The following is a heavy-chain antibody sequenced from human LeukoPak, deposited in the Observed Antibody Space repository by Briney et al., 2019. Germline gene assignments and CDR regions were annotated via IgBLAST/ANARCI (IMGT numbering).Heavy chain of an antibody. CDR3: ARVGTSSRGGSIDY. J-gene: IGHJ4*02. CDR2: IWYDGSNK. D-gene: IGHD2-2*01. V-gene: IGHV3-33*08. Sequence: PGGSLRLSCAASGFSFSNYGMHWVRQAPGKGLEWVAVIWYDGSNKYYADSVKGRFTISRDNSKNTLYLQMNSLRAEDTAVYYCARVGTSSRGGSIDYWGQGTLVTVSS. CDR1: GFSFSNYG.